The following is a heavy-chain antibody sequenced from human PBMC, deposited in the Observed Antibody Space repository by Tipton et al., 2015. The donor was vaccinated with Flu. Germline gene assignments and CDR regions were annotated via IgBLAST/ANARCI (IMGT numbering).Heavy chain of an antibody. J-gene: IGHJ6*02. CDR2: IYYSGST. Sequence: TLSLTCSVSGDSISTYYWSWIRQPPGKRLEWIGYIYYSGSTNYNPSLKSRVTISVDTSRNQFSLKLSSVTAADTAVYYCARVRYNAAWNDYYYGLDLWGRGTTVTVSS. D-gene: IGHD1-1*01. CDR3: ARVRYNAAWNDYYYGLDL. V-gene: IGHV4-59*01. CDR1: GDSISTYY.